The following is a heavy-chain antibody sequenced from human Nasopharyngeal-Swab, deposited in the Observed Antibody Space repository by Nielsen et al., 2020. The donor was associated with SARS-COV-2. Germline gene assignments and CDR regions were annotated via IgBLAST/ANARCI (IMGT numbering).Heavy chain of an antibody. CDR2: IDNDGSST. V-gene: IGHV3-74*03. Sequence: GESLKIPCTVSGFTFTDYWMHWLRQSPGKGPVWLSRIDNDGSSTTYADSVRGRFTISRDNARNTLFLQLHSLRAEDTAVYYCARESYSWSWYGPDYWGQGTQVTVSS. J-gene: IGHJ4*02. CDR3: ARESYSWSWYGPDY. CDR1: GFTFTDYW. D-gene: IGHD1-26*01.